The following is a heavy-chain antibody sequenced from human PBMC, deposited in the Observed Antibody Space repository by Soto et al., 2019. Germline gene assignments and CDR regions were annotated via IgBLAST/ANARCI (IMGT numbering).Heavy chain of an antibody. CDR2: IYYSGST. Sequence: SETLSLTCAVSLGSISSGAYFWSWIRQHPGKGLEWVGYIYYSGSTYSNPSLKSRLTISVDTSKNQFSLKLRSVTAADTAVYYCARQRPAVGGDPPGAFDIWGQGTMVTVSS. J-gene: IGHJ3*02. D-gene: IGHD2-21*02. V-gene: IGHV4-31*11. CDR1: LGSISSGAYF. CDR3: ARQRPAVGGDPPGAFDI.